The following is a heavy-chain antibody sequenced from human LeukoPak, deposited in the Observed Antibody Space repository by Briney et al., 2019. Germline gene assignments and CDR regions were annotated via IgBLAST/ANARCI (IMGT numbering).Heavy chain of an antibody. CDR1: GYIFTDYY. J-gene: IGHJ6*03. CDR2: INPNSGGT. Sequence: ASVKVSCKASGYIFTDYYIHWVRQAPGQGLEWMGWINPNSGGTNYAQKFQGRVTMTRDTSISTAYLELRRLRSDDTAIYYCARGPSQIIENYMDVWGKGPRSPSP. D-gene: IGHD3-10*01. CDR3: ARGPSQIIENYMDV. V-gene: IGHV1-2*02.